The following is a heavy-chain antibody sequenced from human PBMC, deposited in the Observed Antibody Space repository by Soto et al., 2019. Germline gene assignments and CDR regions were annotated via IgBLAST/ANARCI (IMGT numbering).Heavy chain of an antibody. CDR2: ISCGGYLK. Sequence: GGSLRLSCAASGFTFSTYGMHWVRQAPGKGLEWVAVISCGGYLKYYVDAVKGRFTVARDNSKNTLFLEMNSLRAEDTAVYFCAKYFTVSESHYGTFNYYYGMDVWGQGTTVTVSS. CDR3: AKYFTVSESHYGTFNYYYGMDV. D-gene: IGHD3-10*01. J-gene: IGHJ6*02. CDR1: GFTFSTYG. V-gene: IGHV3-30*18.